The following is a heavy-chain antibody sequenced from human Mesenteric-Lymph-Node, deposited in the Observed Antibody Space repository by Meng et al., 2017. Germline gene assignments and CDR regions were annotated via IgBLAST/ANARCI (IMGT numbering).Heavy chain of an antibody. CDR2: INPNSGDT. CDR3: ARVRTTFFTVGDY. CDR1: GYTFTGYY. V-gene: IGHV1-2*02. J-gene: IGHJ4*02. Sequence: ASVKVSCKASGYTFTGYYMHWVRQAPGQGLEWMGWINPNSGDTNYAQKLQGRVTMTTDTSTSTAYMELRSLRSDDTAVYYCARVRTTFFTVGDYWSQGTLVTVSS. D-gene: IGHD4-23*01.